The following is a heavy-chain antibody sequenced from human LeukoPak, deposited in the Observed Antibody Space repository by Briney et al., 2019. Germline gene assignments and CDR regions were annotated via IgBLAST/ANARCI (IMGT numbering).Heavy chain of an antibody. D-gene: IGHD2-15*01. J-gene: IGHJ4*02. CDR1: GFTFTNYA. Sequence: GGSLRLSCQASGFTFTNYAMSWVRQAPGKGLEWVSSINPDGGSFFADSVKGRFTISRDDSRSVVYLQMNSLSAEDTALYYCARSGVATRHYWGQGILVTVSS. CDR3: ARSGVATRHY. CDR2: INPDGGS. V-gene: IGHV3-23*01.